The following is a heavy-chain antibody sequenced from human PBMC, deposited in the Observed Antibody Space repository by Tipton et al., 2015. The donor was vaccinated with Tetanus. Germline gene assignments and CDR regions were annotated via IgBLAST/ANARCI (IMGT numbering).Heavy chain of an antibody. CDR3: ARGRGLGPHEFFEH. CDR1: GYTFTHYG. J-gene: IGHJ5*02. V-gene: IGHV1-18*01. Sequence: QLVQSGAEVKKPGASVKVSCKASGYTFTHYGVNWVRQAPGQGLEWMGWISPFNNNINYAEKFQGRLTMTTDRSTSTVHMELSSLISADTAVYYCARGRGLGPHEFFEHWGQGTLVTVSS. CDR2: ISPFNNNI. D-gene: IGHD7-27*01.